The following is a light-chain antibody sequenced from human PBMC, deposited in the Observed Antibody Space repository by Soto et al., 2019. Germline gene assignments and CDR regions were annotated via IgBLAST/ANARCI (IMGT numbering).Light chain of an antibody. Sequence: QSALTQPPSASGSPGQSVTISCTGTSSDVGGYNYVSWYQQHSGKAPKLMLYEVSKRPSGVPDRFSGSKSGNTASLTVSGLQAEDEADYYCSSYAGRNNLRVFGGGTKLTVL. CDR1: SSDVGGYNY. J-gene: IGLJ3*02. CDR3: SSYAGRNNLRV. V-gene: IGLV2-8*01. CDR2: EVS.